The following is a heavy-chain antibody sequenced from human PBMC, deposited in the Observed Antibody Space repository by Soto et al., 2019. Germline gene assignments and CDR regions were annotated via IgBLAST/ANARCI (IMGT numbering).Heavy chain of an antibody. V-gene: IGHV4-34*01. CDR1: GGSFSGYY. CDR3: ARGPRGYVYYHGMDV. J-gene: IGHJ6*02. Sequence: PSETLSLTCAVYGGSFSGYYWSWIRQPPGKGLEWIGEINHSGSTNYNPSLKSRVTISVDTSKNQFSLKLSSVTAADTAVYYCARGPRGYVYYHGMDVWGQGTTVTVSS. CDR2: INHSGST. D-gene: IGHD3-10*01.